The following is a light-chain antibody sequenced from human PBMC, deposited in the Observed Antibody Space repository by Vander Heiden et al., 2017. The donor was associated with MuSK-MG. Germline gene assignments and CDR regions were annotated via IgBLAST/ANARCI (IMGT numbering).Light chain of an antibody. CDR3: QQSYRTPWT. CDR1: QSISSY. V-gene: IGKV1-39*01. Sequence: DIQMTQSPSSLSASVGDRVTITCRASQSISSYLNWYQQKPGKAPKLLIYAASSLQSGVPSRFSGSGSGTDFPLTSSSLKPEDFATSSCQQSYRTPWTFGQGTKVEIK. J-gene: IGKJ1*01. CDR2: AAS.